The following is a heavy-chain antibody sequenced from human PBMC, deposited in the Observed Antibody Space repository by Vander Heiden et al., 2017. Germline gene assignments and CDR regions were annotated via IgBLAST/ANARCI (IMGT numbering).Heavy chain of an antibody. CDR2: ISGSGGST. V-gene: IGHV3-23*01. CDR1: GFPFSSYA. CDR3: AKGYFDWLLLDY. Sequence: EVQLLESGGGLVQPGGSLRLSCAASGFPFSSYAMSWVRQAPGKGLEWVSAISGSGGSTYYADSVKGRFTISRDNSKNTLYLQMNSLRAEDTAVYYCAKGYFDWLLLDYWGQGTLVTVSS. J-gene: IGHJ4*02. D-gene: IGHD3-9*01.